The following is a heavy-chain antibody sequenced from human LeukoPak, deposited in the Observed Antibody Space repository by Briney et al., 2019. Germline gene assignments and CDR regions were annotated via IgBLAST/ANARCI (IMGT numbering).Heavy chain of an antibody. V-gene: IGHV4-34*01. D-gene: IGHD2-2*01. CDR3: AGTGYCSSTSCEYRIDY. CDR1: GGSFSGYY. CDR2: INHSGST. J-gene: IGHJ4*02. Sequence: PSETLSLTCAVYGGSFSGYYWSWIRQPPGKGLEWIGEINHSGSTNYNPSLKSRVTISVDTSKNQFSLKLSSVTAADTAVYYCAGTGYCSSTSCEYRIDYWGQGTLVTVSS.